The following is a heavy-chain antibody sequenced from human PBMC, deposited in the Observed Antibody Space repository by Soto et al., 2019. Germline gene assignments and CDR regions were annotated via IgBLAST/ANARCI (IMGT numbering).Heavy chain of an antibody. Sequence: EVQLVESGGGLIQPGGSLRLSCAASGFTVSSNYMSWVRQAPGKGLEWVSVIYSGGSTYYADSVKGRFTISRDNSKNTLYLQMNSLRAEDTALYYCAKDSRSGSYYFDYWGQGTLVTVSS. V-gene: IGHV3-53*01. J-gene: IGHJ4*02. D-gene: IGHD1-26*01. CDR2: IYSGGST. CDR1: GFTVSSNY. CDR3: AKDSRSGSYYFDY.